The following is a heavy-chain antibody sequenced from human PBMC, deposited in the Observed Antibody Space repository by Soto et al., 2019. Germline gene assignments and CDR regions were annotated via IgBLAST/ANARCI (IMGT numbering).Heavy chain of an antibody. CDR1: AFTFSTYS. V-gene: IGHV3-7*01. CDR3: ARGRRTDQHYFDY. CDR2: IKQDGSEK. D-gene: IGHD2-2*01. J-gene: IGHJ4*02. Sequence: GGPLSLSSAPSAFTFSTYSMSWVRQAPGKGLEWVANIKQDGSEKSYVDSVKGRFTISRDNAKNSLYLQMNSLRAEDTAVYYCARGRRTDQHYFDYWGQGTLVTXSS.